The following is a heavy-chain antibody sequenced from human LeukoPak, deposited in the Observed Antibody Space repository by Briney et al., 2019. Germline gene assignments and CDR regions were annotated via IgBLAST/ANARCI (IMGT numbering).Heavy chain of an antibody. CDR1: GYTFTAYY. CDR3: ARSSSSYSPFDY. Sequence: GASVKVSCRPSGYTFTAYYIRWVRQAPGQGLEWMGWINPNSGGTNYAQKFQGRVTMTRGTSISTAYMELSRLRSDDTAVYFCARSSSSYSPFDYWGQGTLVTVSS. CDR2: INPNSGGT. V-gene: IGHV1-2*02. J-gene: IGHJ4*02. D-gene: IGHD2-2*01.